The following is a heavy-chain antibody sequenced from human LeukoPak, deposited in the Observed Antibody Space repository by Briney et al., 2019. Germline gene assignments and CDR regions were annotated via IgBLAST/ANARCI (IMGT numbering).Heavy chain of an antibody. Sequence: APVKVSCKASGYTFTSYGISWVRQAPGQGLEWMGWISAYNGNTNYAQKLQGRVTMTTDTSTSTAYMELRSLRSDDTAVYYCARDLIVVVPAASIYYYGMDVWGKGTTVTVSS. V-gene: IGHV1-18*04. CDR2: ISAYNGNT. D-gene: IGHD2-2*01. J-gene: IGHJ6*04. CDR3: ARDLIVVVPAASIYYYGMDV. CDR1: GYTFTSYG.